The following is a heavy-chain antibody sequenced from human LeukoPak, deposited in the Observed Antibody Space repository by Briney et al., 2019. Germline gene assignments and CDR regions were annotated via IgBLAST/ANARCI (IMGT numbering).Heavy chain of an antibody. CDR2: IYPGDSDT. CDR1: GYSFTSYW. D-gene: IGHD1-26*01. V-gene: IGHV5-51*03. CDR3: ARGRGSYSPYYYGMDV. J-gene: IGHJ6*02. Sequence: KPGESLKISCKGSGYSFTSYWIGWVRQMPGKGLEWMGIIYPGDSDTRYSPSFQGQVTISADKCISTAYLQLSSLKASDTAMYYCARGRGSYSPYYYGMDVWGQGTTVTVSS.